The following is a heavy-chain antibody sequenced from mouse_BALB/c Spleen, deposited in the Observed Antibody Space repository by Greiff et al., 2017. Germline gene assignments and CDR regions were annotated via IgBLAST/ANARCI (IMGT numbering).Heavy chain of an antibody. CDR3: ARRGGSSPYYFDY. D-gene: IGHD1-1*01. J-gene: IGHJ2*01. CDR1: GYTFTSYW. CDR2: INPSNGRT. Sequence: QVHVKQPGAELVKPGASVKLSCKASGYTFTSYWMHWVKQRPGQGLEWIGEINPSNGRTNYNEKFKSKATLTVDKSSSTAYMQLSSLTSEDSAVYYCARRGGSSPYYFDYWGQGTTLTVSS. V-gene: IGHV1S81*02.